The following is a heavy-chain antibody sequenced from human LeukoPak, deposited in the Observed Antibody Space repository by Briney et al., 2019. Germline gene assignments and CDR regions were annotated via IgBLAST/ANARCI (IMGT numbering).Heavy chain of an antibody. CDR3: ARDYISAFDI. CDR1: GFTFSSYA. V-gene: IGHV3-23*01. Sequence: GGSLRLSCAASGFTFSSYAMSWVRQAPGKGLEWVSTISRTGVATYYANSVKGRFTISRDSAKNSLYLQVSSLRAEDTAVYYCARDYISAFDIWGQGTMVTVSS. CDR2: ISRTGVAT. D-gene: IGHD4-11*01. J-gene: IGHJ3*02.